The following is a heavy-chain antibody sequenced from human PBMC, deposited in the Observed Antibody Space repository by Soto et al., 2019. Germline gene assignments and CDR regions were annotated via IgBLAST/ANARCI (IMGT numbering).Heavy chain of an antibody. D-gene: IGHD1-26*01. V-gene: IGHV3-48*01. Sequence: GGSLRLSCAASGFTFSSYSMNWVRQAPGKGLEWVSYISSSSSTIYYADSVKGRFTISRDNAKNSLYLQMNSLRAEDTAVYYCAGFAVGATFDYWGQGTLVTVSS. CDR1: GFTFSSYS. J-gene: IGHJ4*02. CDR3: AGFAVGATFDY. CDR2: ISSSSSTI.